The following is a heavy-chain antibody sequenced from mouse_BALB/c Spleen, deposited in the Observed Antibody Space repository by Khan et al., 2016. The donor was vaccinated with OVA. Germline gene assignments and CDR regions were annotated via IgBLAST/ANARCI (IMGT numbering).Heavy chain of an antibody. Sequence: EVELVESGGGLVKPGGSLKLSCAASGFAFSSYDMSWVRQTPEKRLEWVAYISSGGGSTYYPDTVKGRFTISRDNAKNILYLQMSSLKSEDTAINYCARQAGYYGRDYFDYWGQGTTLTVSS. J-gene: IGHJ2*01. CDR1: GFAFSSYD. CDR2: ISSGGGST. D-gene: IGHD1-1*01. CDR3: ARQAGYYGRDYFDY. V-gene: IGHV5-12-1*01.